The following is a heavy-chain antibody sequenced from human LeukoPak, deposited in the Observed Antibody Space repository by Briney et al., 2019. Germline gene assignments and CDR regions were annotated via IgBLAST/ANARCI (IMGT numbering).Heavy chain of an antibody. J-gene: IGHJ5*02. CDR2: VYYSGTT. Sequence: SETLSLTCSVSDGSISSGYYYWAWIRQPPGKGPEWIGSVYYSGTTYPNPSLKSRVTISVDTSKNQFPLKLSSVTAADTAVYYCAREGLRGRRYYDILTGPDWFDPWGQGTLVPVSS. D-gene: IGHD3-9*01. V-gene: IGHV4-39*06. CDR1: DGSISSGYYY. CDR3: AREGLRGRRYYDILTGPDWFDP.